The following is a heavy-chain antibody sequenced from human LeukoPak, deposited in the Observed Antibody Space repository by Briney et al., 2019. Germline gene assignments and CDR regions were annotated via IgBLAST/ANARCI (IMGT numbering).Heavy chain of an antibody. J-gene: IGHJ5*02. Sequence: ASVKVSCKTSGYRFTEYYMHWVRQAPGQGLEWMGWINPNSGGTSTAQKFQGRITMTRDTSITTVYMEVSWLTSDDTAIYYCARADRLDGSPYLIGPWGQGTLVTVSS. CDR1: GYRFTEYY. V-gene: IGHV1-2*02. CDR2: INPNSGGT. CDR3: ARADRLDGSPYLIGP. D-gene: IGHD1-26*01.